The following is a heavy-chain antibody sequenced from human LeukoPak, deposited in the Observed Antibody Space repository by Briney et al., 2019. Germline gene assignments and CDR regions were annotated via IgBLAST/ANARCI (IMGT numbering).Heavy chain of an antibody. Sequence: GESLKISCQGSGYSFTNYWIAWVRQMPGKGLEWMGVIYPSDSDARYSPSFQGLVNMTADKSINTAYLQWSSLKASDTATYFCARGYSASYYHLSYWGQGTLVTVSS. D-gene: IGHD1-26*01. J-gene: IGHJ4*02. CDR2: IYPSDSDA. V-gene: IGHV5-51*01. CDR3: ARGYSASYYHLSY. CDR1: GYSFTNYW.